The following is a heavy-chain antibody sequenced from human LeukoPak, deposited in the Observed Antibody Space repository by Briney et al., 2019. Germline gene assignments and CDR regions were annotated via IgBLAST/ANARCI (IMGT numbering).Heavy chain of an antibody. CDR3: AYRTGFDY. J-gene: IGHJ4*02. D-gene: IGHD7-27*01. CDR1: GFTFSTYE. V-gene: IGHV3-23*01. Sequence: PGGSLRLSCAASGFTFSTYEMSWVRQAPGKGLEWVSTTSATGGNTYYADSVKGRFSISRDNSKNTLFLQMNSLRAEDTAVYYCAYRTGFDYWGQGTLVTVSS. CDR2: TSATGGNT.